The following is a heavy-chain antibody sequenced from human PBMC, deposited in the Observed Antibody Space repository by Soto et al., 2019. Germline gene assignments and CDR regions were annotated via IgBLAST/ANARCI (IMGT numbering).Heavy chain of an antibody. D-gene: IGHD6-19*01. Sequence: SETLSLTYTVSGGSISSSSYYWGWIRQPPGKGLEWIGSIYYSGSTYYNPSLKSRVTISVDTSKNQFSLKLSSVTAADTAVYYCARQDSSGWYCDYYGMDVWGQGTTVT. CDR2: IYYSGST. J-gene: IGHJ6*02. V-gene: IGHV4-39*01. CDR3: ARQDSSGWYCDYYGMDV. CDR1: GGSISSSSYY.